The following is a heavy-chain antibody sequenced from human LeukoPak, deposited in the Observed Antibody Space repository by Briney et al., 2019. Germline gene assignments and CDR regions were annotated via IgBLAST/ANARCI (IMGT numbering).Heavy chain of an antibody. J-gene: IGHJ4*02. Sequence: GGPLGLSWPASGFTFSGHWMSWVRQAQGKGLEWVANINQGGSDKYYVDSVKGRFTMSRDNANNLLYLQKNSLRGEDTAVYYCTRDRSRAEDDWGQGTLVTVSS. CDR3: TRDRSRAEDD. CDR1: GFTFSGHW. V-gene: IGHV3-7*01. CDR2: INQGGSDK. D-gene: IGHD1-14*01.